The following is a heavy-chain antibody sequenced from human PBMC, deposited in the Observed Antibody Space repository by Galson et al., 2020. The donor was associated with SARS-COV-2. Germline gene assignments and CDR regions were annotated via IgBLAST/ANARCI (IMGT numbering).Heavy chain of an antibody. CDR1: GGSISSYY. D-gene: IGHD3-3*01. V-gene: IGHV4-59*08. CDR2: IYYSGST. J-gene: IGHJ4*02. CDR3: ARSKRQTIFGVVIISLFDY. Sequence: SETLSLTCTVSGGSISSYYWSWIRQPPGKGLELIGYIYYSGSTNYNPSLKSRVTISVDTSKNQFSLKLSSVTAADTAVYYCARSKRQTIFGVVIISLFDYWGQGTLVTVSS.